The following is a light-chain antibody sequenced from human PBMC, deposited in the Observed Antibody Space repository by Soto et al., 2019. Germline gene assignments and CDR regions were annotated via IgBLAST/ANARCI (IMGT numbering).Light chain of an antibody. CDR1: QTSTYN. CDR2: GAS. V-gene: IGKV3-15*01. J-gene: IGKJ1*01. Sequence: TTLTQSPATLSASPGEIVTLSCRATQTSTYNLAWYQQKPGQAPRLLIYGASTRPTGVPARFSGRGSGTDFTLTISRLEPEDFAVYYCQQYYTSYTTFGQGTKVDIK. CDR3: QQYYTSYTT.